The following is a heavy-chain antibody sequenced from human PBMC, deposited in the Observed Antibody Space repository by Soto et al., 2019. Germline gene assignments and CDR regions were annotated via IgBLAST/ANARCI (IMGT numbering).Heavy chain of an antibody. V-gene: IGHV1-18*01. CDR2: ISAYNGKT. Sequence: ASVKVSCKASGYTFTSYGISWVRQAPGQGLEWMGWISAYNGKTNYAQKLQGRVTMTTDTSTSTANKELKSLRSDDTAVYYCARETYYDFWSGYSRPYYMDVWGKGTTVTVSS. CDR3: ARETYYDFWSGYSRPYYMDV. J-gene: IGHJ6*03. CDR1: GYTFTSYG. D-gene: IGHD3-3*01.